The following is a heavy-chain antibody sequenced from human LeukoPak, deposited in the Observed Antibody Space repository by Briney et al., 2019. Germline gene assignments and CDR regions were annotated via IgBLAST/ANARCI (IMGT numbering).Heavy chain of an antibody. V-gene: IGHV4-59*01. CDR1: GGSISSYY. CDR3: ARGYSSSWFDY. CDR2: IYYSGST. Sequence: SEILSHTCTVSGGSISSYYWSWIRQPPGKGLEWIGYIYYSGSTNYNPSLKSRVTISVDTSKNQFSLKLSSVTAADTAVYYCARGYSSSWFDYWGQGTLVTVSS. J-gene: IGHJ4*02. D-gene: IGHD6-13*01.